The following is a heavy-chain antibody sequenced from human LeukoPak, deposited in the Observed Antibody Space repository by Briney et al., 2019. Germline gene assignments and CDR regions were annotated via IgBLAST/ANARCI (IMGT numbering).Heavy chain of an antibody. V-gene: IGHV3-64*01. CDR2: ISSNGGST. D-gene: IGHD6-25*01. Sequence: GGSLRLSCAASGFTFSSYGMHWVRQAPGKGLEYVSAISSNGGSTYYANSVKGRFTISRDNSKNTLYLQMGSLRAEDMAVYYCARGGYSSDMYYFDYWGQGTLVTVSS. J-gene: IGHJ4*02. CDR3: ARGGYSSDMYYFDY. CDR1: GFTFSSYG.